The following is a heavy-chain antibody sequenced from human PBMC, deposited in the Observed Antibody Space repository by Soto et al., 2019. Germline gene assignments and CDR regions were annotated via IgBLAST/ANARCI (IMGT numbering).Heavy chain of an antibody. Sequence: QVQLVESGGGVVQPGRSLRLPCAASGFTFSSYGMHWVRQAPGKGLEWVAVIWYDEYYADSVKGRFTISRDNSKNTLYLQMSSLRAEDTAVYYCARDCAGYSSGWYQRGGFDYWGQGTLVTVSS. D-gene: IGHD6-19*01. J-gene: IGHJ4*02. CDR2: IWYDE. CDR1: GFTFSSYG. V-gene: IGHV3-33*01. CDR3: ARDCAGYSSGWYQRGGFDY.